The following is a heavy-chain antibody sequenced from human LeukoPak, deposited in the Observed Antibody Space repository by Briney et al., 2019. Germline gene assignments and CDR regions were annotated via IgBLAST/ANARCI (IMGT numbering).Heavy chain of an antibody. J-gene: IGHJ4*02. CDR2: IYHSGST. V-gene: IGHV4-4*02. D-gene: IGHD3-16*02. CDR3: ARDRVITFGGVIVGGYFDY. CDR1: GGSISSSNW. Sequence: PSGTLSLTCAVSGGSISSSNWWSWVRQPPGKGLEWIGEIYHSGSTNYNPSLKSRVTISVDKSKNQFSLKLSSVTAADTAVYYCARDRVITFGGVIVGGYFDYWGQGTLVTVSS.